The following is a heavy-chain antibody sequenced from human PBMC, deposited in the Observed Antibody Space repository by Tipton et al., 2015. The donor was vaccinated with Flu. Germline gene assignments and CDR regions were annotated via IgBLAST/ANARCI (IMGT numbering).Heavy chain of an antibody. V-gene: IGHV4-34*01. Sequence: GLVKPSETLSLTCAVYGGSFSGYYWSWIRQPPGKGLEWIGEINHSGSTNYNPSLKSRVTISVDTSKNQFSLKLSSVTAADTAVYYCARWGNGIAAYYFDYWGQGTLATASS. J-gene: IGHJ4*02. D-gene: IGHD6-13*01. CDR2: INHSGST. CDR3: ARWGNGIAAYYFDY. CDR1: GGSFSGYY.